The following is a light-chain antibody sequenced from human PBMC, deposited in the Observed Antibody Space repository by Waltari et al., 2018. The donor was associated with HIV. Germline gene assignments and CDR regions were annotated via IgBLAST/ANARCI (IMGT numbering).Light chain of an antibody. Sequence: QSALTQPRSVSGSPGQSVTISCTGTSSDVGANNYVPWYQHHPGKAPKLIIYDVSKRPSGVPDRFSGSKSGNTVSLTISGLQAEDEGDYYYCSYVGGYTFVFGGGTKLTVL. V-gene: IGLV2-11*01. J-gene: IGLJ3*02. CDR1: SSDVGANNY. CDR2: DVS. CDR3: CSYVGGYTFV.